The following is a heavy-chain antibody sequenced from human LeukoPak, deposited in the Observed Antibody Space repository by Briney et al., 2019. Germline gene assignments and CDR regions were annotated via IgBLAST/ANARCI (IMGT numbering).Heavy chain of an antibody. Sequence: PSQTLSLTCTVSGGSISSSSYYWGWIRQPPGKGLEWIGSIYYSGSTYYNPSLKSRVTISVDTSKNQFSLKLSSVTAADTAVYYCARQEGYDFWSGYYTGWFDPWGQGTLVTVSS. CDR3: ARQEGYDFWSGYYTGWFDP. J-gene: IGHJ5*02. CDR1: GGSISSSSYY. V-gene: IGHV4-39*01. D-gene: IGHD3-3*01. CDR2: IYYSGST.